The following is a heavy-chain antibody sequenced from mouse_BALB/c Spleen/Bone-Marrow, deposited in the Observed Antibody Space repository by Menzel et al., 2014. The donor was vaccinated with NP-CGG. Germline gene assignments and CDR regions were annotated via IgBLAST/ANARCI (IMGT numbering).Heavy chain of an antibody. CDR2: INPSNGRT. CDR1: GYTFTNYW. V-gene: IGHV1S81*02. Sequence: QQSGAELVKPGASLKLSCKASGYTFTNYWIHWVKQRPGQGLEWIGEINPSNGRTNYNEKFKTKATLTVDKSSSTAYMQLSSLTSEDSAVNYCAARLSHLAMDYWGQGTSVTVSS. CDR3: AARLSHLAMDY. J-gene: IGHJ4*01. D-gene: IGHD2-2*01.